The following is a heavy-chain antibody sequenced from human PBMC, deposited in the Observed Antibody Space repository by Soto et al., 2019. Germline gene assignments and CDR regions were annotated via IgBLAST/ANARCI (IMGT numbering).Heavy chain of an antibody. CDR1: GFSLSTSGVG. D-gene: IGHD3-22*01. Sequence: SGPTLVNPTQTLTLTCTFSGFSLSTSGVGVGWIRQPPGKALEWLALIYWNDDKRYSPSLKSRLTITKDTSKNQVVLTMTNMDPVDTATYYCAHRLIVGDSSGYYPPVTEWGQGTLVTVSS. V-gene: IGHV2-5*01. J-gene: IGHJ4*02. CDR2: IYWNDDK. CDR3: AHRLIVGDSSGYYPPVTE.